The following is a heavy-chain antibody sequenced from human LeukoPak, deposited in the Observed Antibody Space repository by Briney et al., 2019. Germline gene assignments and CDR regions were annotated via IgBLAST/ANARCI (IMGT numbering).Heavy chain of an antibody. V-gene: IGHV4-59*12. CDR3: ARELASPRKGPIDY. Sequence: PSETLSLTCTVSGGSISSYYWSWIRQPPGKGLEWIGYIYYSGSTNYNPSLKSRVTISVDTSKNQFSLKLSSVTAADTAVYYCARELASPRKGPIDYWGQGTLVTVSS. CDR1: GGSISSYY. CDR2: IYYSGST. J-gene: IGHJ4*02. D-gene: IGHD1-14*01.